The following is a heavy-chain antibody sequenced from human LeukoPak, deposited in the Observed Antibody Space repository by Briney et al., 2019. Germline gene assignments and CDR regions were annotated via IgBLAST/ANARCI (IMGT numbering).Heavy chain of an antibody. CDR1: GYTFNNYD. Sequence: ASVKISCKASGYTFNNYDMHWVRQAPGQGLEWMGAISPSGDTTWYAQKFQGRVTMTRDPSTSTVYMELSSLRFEDTAVFYCAREGCKGAGCYAKYFDYWGQGTLVTVSS. D-gene: IGHD2-21*01. CDR2: ISPSGDTT. J-gene: IGHJ4*02. CDR3: AREGCKGAGCYAKYFDY. V-gene: IGHV1-46*02.